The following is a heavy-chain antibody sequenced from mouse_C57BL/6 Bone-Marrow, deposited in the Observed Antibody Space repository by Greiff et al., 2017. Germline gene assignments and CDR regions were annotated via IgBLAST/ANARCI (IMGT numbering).Heavy chain of an antibody. D-gene: IGHD2-5*01. J-gene: IGHJ3*01. V-gene: IGHV1-64*01. CDR3: ARKRDYSNTWFAY. Sequence: VQLQQPGAELVKPGASVKLSCKASGYTFTSYWMHWVKQRPGQGLEWIGMIHPNSGSTNYNEKFKSKATLTVDKSSSTAYMQLSSLTSEDSAVYYCARKRDYSNTWFAYWGQGTLVTVS. CDR1: GYTFTSYW. CDR2: IHPNSGST.